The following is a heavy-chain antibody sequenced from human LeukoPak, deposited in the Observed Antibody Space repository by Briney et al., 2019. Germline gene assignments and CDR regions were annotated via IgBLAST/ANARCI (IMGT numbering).Heavy chain of an antibody. D-gene: IGHD5-12*01. J-gene: IGHJ4*02. CDR1: GNSISSYY. CDR3: ARDRAEDIVATITGRNYFDY. Sequence: PSETLSLTCTVSGNSISSYYWSWIRQPAGKGLEWIGRIYTSGSTNYNPSLKSRVTMSVDTSKNQFSLKLSSVTAADTAVYYCARDRAEDIVATITGRNYFDYWGQGTLVTVSS. CDR2: IYTSGST. V-gene: IGHV4-4*07.